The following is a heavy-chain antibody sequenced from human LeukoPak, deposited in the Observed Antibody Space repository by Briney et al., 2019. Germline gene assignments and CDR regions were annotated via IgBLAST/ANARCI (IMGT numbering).Heavy chain of an antibody. D-gene: IGHD3-16*01. J-gene: IGHJ4*02. CDR3: ARDINGGSGGNY. CDR1: GYTFTGYY. Sequence: ASVKVSCKASGYTFTGYYMHWVRQAPGQGLEWMGWINPNSGGTNYAQKFQGRVTMTRDTSISTAYMELSRLRSDDTAVYYCARDINGGSGGNYWGQGTLVTVSS. V-gene: IGHV1-2*02. CDR2: INPNSGGT.